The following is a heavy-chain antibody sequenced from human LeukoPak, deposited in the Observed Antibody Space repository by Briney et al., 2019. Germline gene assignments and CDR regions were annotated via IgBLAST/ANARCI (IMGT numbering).Heavy chain of an antibody. Sequence: PGGSLRLSCAASGFNVSSNYMSWVRQAPGKGLEWVSVPYGAGSTYYADSVKGRFTISRHDSQNTLFLQMNSLRAEDTAVYYCARGGTPGFSTGRIDYWGQGTLVTVSS. CDR2: PYGAGST. D-gene: IGHD6-19*01. CDR1: GFNVSSNY. CDR3: ARGGTPGFSTGRIDY. J-gene: IGHJ4*02. V-gene: IGHV3-53*04.